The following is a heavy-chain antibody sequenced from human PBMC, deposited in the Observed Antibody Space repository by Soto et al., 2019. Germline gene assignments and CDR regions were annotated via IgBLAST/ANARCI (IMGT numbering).Heavy chain of an antibody. CDR1: GFTFSGYW. J-gene: IGHJ4*02. Sequence: EVLLVESGGVLVQPGGSLRLSCAASGFTFSGYWMHWVRQVPGKGLIWVARSNSDGSGISYADSVRGRFTISRDTVRNILFLQINSLRGDDTAVYYCSRDRPETQYDYHPIFDHWGPGTLVTVSS. D-gene: IGHD5-12*01. CDR3: SRDRPETQYDYHPIFDH. V-gene: IGHV3-74*01. CDR2: SNSDGSGI.